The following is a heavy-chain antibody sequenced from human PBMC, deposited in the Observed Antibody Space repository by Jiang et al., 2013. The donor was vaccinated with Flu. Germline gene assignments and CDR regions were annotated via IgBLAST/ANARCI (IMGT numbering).Heavy chain of an antibody. CDR2: IIPIVGTG. CDR1: GGLFSSYA. V-gene: IGHV1-69*01. D-gene: IGHD2-8*01. J-gene: IGHJ6*02. Sequence: VQLVESGAEVKKPGSSVKVSCRASGGLFSSYAISWVRQAPGQGLEWMGAIIPIVGTGKYEQKFQGRLTITADDSTRTAYMELSSLRSEDTAVYFCARPIQCPNGICSNGDDYYYGMDVWGQGTTVSVSS. CDR3: ARPIQCPNGICSNGDDYYYGMDV.